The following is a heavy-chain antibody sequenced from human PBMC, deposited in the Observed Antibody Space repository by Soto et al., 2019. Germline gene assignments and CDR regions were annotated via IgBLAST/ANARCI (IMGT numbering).Heavy chain of an antibody. CDR3: AVHLRSNYDY. CDR1: GFSLTTSGVR. CDR2: IYWDDGK. D-gene: IGHD3-3*02. J-gene: IGHJ4*02. Sequence: QITLKESGPTLVKPTQTLTLTCTFSGFSLTTSGVRVGWIRQPPGKALEWLAHIYWDDGKRYSPSLKTRLSITKNTSKNQLVLTMTDMDPVDTAPYYCAVHLRSNYDYWGQGTLVTGSS. V-gene: IGHV2-5*02.